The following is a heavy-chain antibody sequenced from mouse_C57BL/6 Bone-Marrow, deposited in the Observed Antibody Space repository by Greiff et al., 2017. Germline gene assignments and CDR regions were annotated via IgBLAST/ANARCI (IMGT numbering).Heavy chain of an antibody. CDR3: AGYSRRDWYFDV. V-gene: IGHV5-6*01. CDR2: ISSGGSYT. J-gene: IGHJ1*03. D-gene: IGHD1-2*01. Sequence: ELKLVESGGDLVKPGGSLKLSCAASGFTFSSYGMSWVRQTPDKRLEWVATISSGGSYTYYPDSVKGRFTISRDNAKNTLYLQMSSLKSEDTAMYYCAGYSRRDWYFDVWGTGTTVTVSS. CDR1: GFTFSSYG.